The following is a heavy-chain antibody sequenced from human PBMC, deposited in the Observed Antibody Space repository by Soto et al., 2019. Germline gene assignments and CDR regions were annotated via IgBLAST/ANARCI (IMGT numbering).Heavy chain of an antibody. CDR1: GDSISSDKW. J-gene: IGHJ4*02. CDR2: SHHIGNS. D-gene: IGHD6-13*01. V-gene: IGHV4-4*02. Sequence: QVQLQESGPGLVKPSGTLSLTCAVSGDSISSDKWWSWGRQPPGKGLEWIGESHHIGNSNYNPSLKSRVIISVDKSKNQFSLRLSPVTDADTAVYYCARGERQQQRDYWGKGTLVTVSS. CDR3: ARGERQQQRDY.